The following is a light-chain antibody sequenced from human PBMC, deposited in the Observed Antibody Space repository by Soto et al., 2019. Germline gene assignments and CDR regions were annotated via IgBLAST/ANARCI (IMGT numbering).Light chain of an antibody. J-gene: IGKJ1*01. CDR3: QQYGSSSIT. Sequence: EIVFNHSPGTVSLSPRERASLSCRASQSVSSSYLAWYQQKPGQAPRLLIYGASSRATGIPDRFSGSGSGTDFTLTISRLEPEDFAVYYCQQYGSSSITFGQGTKVDIK. CDR1: QSVSSSY. V-gene: IGKV3-20*01. CDR2: GAS.